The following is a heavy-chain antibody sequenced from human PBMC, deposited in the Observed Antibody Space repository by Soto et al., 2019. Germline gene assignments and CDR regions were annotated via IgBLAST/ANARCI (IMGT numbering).Heavy chain of an antibody. V-gene: IGHV1-3*01. Sequence: ASVTVSCKASGYTFTSYAMHWVRQAPGQRLEWMGWINAGNGNTKYSQKFQGRVTITRDTSASTAYMELSSLRSEDTAVYYCAMGHQHHTYTIFGVVTKSREDYFDYWGQGTLVTVSS. D-gene: IGHD3-3*01. CDR2: INAGNGNT. J-gene: IGHJ4*02. CDR3: AMGHQHHTYTIFGVVTKSREDYFDY. CDR1: GYTFTSYA.